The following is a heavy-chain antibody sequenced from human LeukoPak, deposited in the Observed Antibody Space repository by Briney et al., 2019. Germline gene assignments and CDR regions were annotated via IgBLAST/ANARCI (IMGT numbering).Heavy chain of an antibody. J-gene: IGHJ4*02. CDR3: ARDLVRGVIGYFDY. CDR2: ISYDGSNK. D-gene: IGHD3-10*01. V-gene: IGHV3-30*04. CDR1: GFTFSSYA. Sequence: GRSLRLSCAASGFTFSSYAMHWVRQAPGKGLEWVAVISYDGSNKYYADSVKGRFTISRDNSKNTLYLQMNCLRAEDTAVYYCARDLVRGVIGYFDYWGQGTLVTVSS.